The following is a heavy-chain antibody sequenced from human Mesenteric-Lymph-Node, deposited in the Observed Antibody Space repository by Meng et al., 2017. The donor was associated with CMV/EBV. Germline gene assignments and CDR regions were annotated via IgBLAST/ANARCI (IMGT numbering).Heavy chain of an antibody. Sequence: ASVKVSCKASGYTFTSYYMHWVRQAPGQGLEWMGIINPSGGSTSYAQKFQGRVTMTRDTSTSTVYMELSSLRSEDTAVYYCARDHVAGWVEGGLDIWGQGTMVTVS. J-gene: IGHJ3*02. V-gene: IGHV1-46*01. CDR1: GYTFTSYY. D-gene: IGHD6-13*01. CDR3: ARDHVAGWVEGGLDI. CDR2: INPSGGST.